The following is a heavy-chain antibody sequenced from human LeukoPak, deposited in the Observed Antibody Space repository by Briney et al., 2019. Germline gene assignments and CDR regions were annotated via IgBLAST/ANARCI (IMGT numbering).Heavy chain of an antibody. D-gene: IGHD4-17*01. CDR3: IGSPMSTVTTRPFDI. V-gene: IGHV4-59*01. Sequence: SETLSLTCTVSVGSTSIYYWSRIRQPLGKGHEWIGYIYYSGSTNYNLSLQSRVTISLDASKNQFSRNLSSVTAADTTLFCFIGSPMSTVTTRPFDIWGQGTMVTVSS. CDR1: VGSTSIYY. CDR2: IYYSGST. J-gene: IGHJ3*02.